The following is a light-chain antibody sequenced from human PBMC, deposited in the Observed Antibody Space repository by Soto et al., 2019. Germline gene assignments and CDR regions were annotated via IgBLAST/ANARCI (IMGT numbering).Light chain of an antibody. CDR2: EDI. CDR3: SSYGGSDNLI. CDR1: SSDVGGYNC. Sequence: QSVLTQPPSASGSPGQSVTISFTGSSSDVGGYNCVSWFQQHPGKAPKLMIFEDIKRPSGVPDRFSASKSGNTASLTVSGLQAEDEADYYCSSYGGSDNLIFGGGTKLTVL. J-gene: IGLJ2*01. V-gene: IGLV2-8*01.